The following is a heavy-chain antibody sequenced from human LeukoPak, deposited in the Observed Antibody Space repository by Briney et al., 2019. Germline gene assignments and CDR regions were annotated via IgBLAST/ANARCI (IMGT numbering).Heavy chain of an antibody. CDR1: GYTFSSYS. V-gene: IGHV3-21*01. D-gene: IGHD3-22*01. CDR3: VRLRRNSDTSGFYYYYDF. Sequence: GGSLRLSCAASGYTFSSYSINWVRQAPGKGLEWVSSISVRSNYIYYADSVRGRFRISRDDARDSLYLQMNSLRAENTAVYYCVRLRRNSDTSGFYYYYDFWGQGTLVTVSS. J-gene: IGHJ4*02. CDR2: ISVRSNYI.